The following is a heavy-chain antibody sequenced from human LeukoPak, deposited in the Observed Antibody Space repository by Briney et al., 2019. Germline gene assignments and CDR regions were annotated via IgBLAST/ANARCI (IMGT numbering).Heavy chain of an antibody. Sequence: PGGSLRLSCAASGFTFSSYGMHWVRQAPGKGLEWVAFIRYDGSNKYYADSVKGRFTISRDNSKNMLYLQMNSLRAEDTAVYYCAKVVVPAAISGIAPALDYWGQGTLVTVSS. CDR3: AKVVVPAAISGIAPALDY. CDR1: GFTFSSYG. J-gene: IGHJ4*02. D-gene: IGHD2-2*02. V-gene: IGHV3-30*02. CDR2: IRYDGSNK.